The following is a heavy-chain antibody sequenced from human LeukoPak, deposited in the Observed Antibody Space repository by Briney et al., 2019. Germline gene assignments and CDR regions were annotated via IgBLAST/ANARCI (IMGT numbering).Heavy chain of an antibody. CDR2: IKQDGSDK. CDR3: AKVGWGRAPDKLDY. Sequence: GGSLRLSCAASGFTFSSYWMSWVRQAPGKGLEWVANIKQDGSDKYYMDSVKGRFTTSRDNAKNSLYLQMNSLRAEDTAVYYCAKVGWGRAPDKLDYWGQGTLVTVSS. V-gene: IGHV3-7*01. D-gene: IGHD6-19*01. J-gene: IGHJ4*02. CDR1: GFTFSSYW.